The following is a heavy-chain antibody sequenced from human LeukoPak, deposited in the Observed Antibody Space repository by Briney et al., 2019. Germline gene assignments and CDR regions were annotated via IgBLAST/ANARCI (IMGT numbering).Heavy chain of an antibody. CDR1: GFTFSSYG. CDR2: ISGSGGST. V-gene: IGHV3-23*01. J-gene: IGHJ4*02. D-gene: IGHD5-24*01. CDR3: AKDLEMATIGGAYFDY. Sequence: GGSLRLSCAASGFTFSSYGMSWVRQAPGKGLEWVSAISGSGGSTYYADSVTGRFTISRDNSKNTLYLQMNSLRAEDTAVYYCAKDLEMATIGGAYFDYRGQGTLVTVSS.